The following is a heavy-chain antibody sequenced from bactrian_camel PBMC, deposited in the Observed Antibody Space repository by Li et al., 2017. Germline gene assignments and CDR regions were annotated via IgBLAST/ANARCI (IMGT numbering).Heavy chain of an antibody. CDR3: AARYIGYAEEFEY. CDR2: IDSDGRT. V-gene: IGHV3S53*01. Sequence: HVQLVESGGGSVQAGGSLKLSYAASRSPSISSLCMGWFRQAPGKEREGVAAIDSDGRTDYVASVKGRFTISRDNAKNTVALQMNGLRSEDTALYYCAARYIGYAEEFEYWGQGTQVTVS. CDR1: RSPSISSLC. J-gene: IGHJ4*01. D-gene: IGHD3*01.